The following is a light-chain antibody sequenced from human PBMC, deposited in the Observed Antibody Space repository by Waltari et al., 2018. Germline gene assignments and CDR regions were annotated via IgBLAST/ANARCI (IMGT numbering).Light chain of an antibody. V-gene: IGKV1-39*01. CDR3: QQSYSTPLT. J-gene: IGKJ4*01. CDR2: AAS. CDR1: QSISSY. Sequence: DIQMTQSPSSLSASVGDRVTITCRESQSISSYLNWDQQKPGKAPKLLIYAASSLQSGVPSRFSGSGSGTDFTLTISSLQPEDFATYYCQQSYSTPLTFGGGTKVEIK.